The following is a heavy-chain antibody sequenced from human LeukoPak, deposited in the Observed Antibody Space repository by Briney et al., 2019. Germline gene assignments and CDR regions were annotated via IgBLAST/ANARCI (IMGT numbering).Heavy chain of an antibody. Sequence: SETLSLTCTVSGGSISSGGYYWSWIRQPPGKGLEWIGYIYHSGSTYYNPSLKSRVTISVDKSKNQFSLKLSSVTAADTAVYYCAREAPLPRAFDIWGQGTMVTVSS. CDR1: GGSISSGGYY. D-gene: IGHD1-26*01. J-gene: IGHJ3*02. CDR3: AREAPLPRAFDI. CDR2: IYHSGST. V-gene: IGHV4-30-2*01.